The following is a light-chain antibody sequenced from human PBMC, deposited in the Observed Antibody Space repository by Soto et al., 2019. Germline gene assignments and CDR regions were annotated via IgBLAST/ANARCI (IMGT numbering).Light chain of an antibody. CDR1: SSDVGRYNL. CDR3: CSYAGSSTDVV. V-gene: IGLV2-23*01. Sequence: QSALTQPASVSGSPGQSITISCTGTSSDVGRYNLVSWYQQHPGKAPKLMIYEGSKRPSGVSNRSSGSKSGNTASLTISGLQAEDEADYYCCSYAGSSTDVVFGGGTKLTVL. J-gene: IGLJ2*01. CDR2: EGS.